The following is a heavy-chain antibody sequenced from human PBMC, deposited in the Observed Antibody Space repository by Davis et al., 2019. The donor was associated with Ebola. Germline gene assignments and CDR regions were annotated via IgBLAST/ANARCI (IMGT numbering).Heavy chain of an antibody. CDR2: ISGTGAGT. CDR1: GFTFSSYA. D-gene: IGHD1-26*01. V-gene: IGHV3-23*01. CDR3: AKDLVGAAEGYFDY. J-gene: IGHJ4*02. Sequence: GESLKISCAASGFTFSSYAMTWVRQAPGKRLEWVSGISGTGAGTYHADSVKGRFTISRDNSKNTLYLQMNSLRVEDTAVYYCAKDLVGAAEGYFDYWGQGTLVTVSS.